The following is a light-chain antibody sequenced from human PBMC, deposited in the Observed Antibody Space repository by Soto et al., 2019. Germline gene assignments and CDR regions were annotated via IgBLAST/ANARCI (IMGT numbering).Light chain of an antibody. CDR3: QAWDSSAVI. CDR2: QDN. V-gene: IGLV3-1*01. CDR1: DLGNKY. Sequence: SYELTQPPSVSVSPGQTASITCSGDDLGNKYASWYQQKPGQSPLLVIYQDNNRPSGIPERFSGSNSGNTATLTISGTQPMDEADYYCQAWDSSAVIFGGGTKLTVL. J-gene: IGLJ2*01.